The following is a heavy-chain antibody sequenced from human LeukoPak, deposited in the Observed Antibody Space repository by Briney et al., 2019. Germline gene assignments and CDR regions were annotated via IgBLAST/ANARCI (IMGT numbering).Heavy chain of an antibody. V-gene: IGHV3-7*02. CDR1: GFTFSNYW. CDR2: INQDGSEE. D-gene: IGHD5-12*01. J-gene: IGHJ4*02. Sequence: PGGSLRVSCATSGFTFSNYWMSWVCQAPGKGLEWVANINQDGSEEYYVDSVRGRFTISRDNAKNSLYLQMNRLRAEDTAVYYCARPYDSNRDHSGYGYWGRGTLVTVSS. CDR3: ARPYDSNRDHSGYGY.